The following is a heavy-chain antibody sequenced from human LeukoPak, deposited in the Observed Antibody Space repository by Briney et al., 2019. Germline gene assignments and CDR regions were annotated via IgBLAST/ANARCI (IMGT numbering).Heavy chain of an antibody. CDR2: ISSSGGTI. CDR1: GFTFSDYY. Sequence: GGSLRLSCAASGFTFSDYYMSWIRQAPGKGLEWVSYISSSGGTIYYADSVKGRFTISENNAKNSLYLQMNSLRAEDTAVYYCARGGSYLSAFDIWGQGTMVTVSS. CDR3: ARGGSYLSAFDI. D-gene: IGHD1-26*01. V-gene: IGHV3-11*04. J-gene: IGHJ3*02.